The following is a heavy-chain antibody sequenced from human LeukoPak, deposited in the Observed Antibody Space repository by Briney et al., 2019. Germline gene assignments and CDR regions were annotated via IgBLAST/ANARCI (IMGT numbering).Heavy chain of an antibody. CDR3: PRRLGRIDY. D-gene: IGHD5/OR15-5a*01. J-gene: IGHJ4*02. Sequence: SELLSLTSSALGRAISISYLTRIRKPPGKGLEWIGYIYYSGRTNYNPSLKSRVTISVITSMTTALLKLSCVTAADTAVYIWPRRLGRIDYWGQGTLVTVSS. V-gene: IGHV4-59*12. CDR2: IYYSGRT. CDR1: GRAISISY.